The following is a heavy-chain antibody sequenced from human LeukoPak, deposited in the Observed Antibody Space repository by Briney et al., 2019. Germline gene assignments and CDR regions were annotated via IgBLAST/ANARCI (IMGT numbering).Heavy chain of an antibody. D-gene: IGHD3-22*01. CDR2: IYPGDSDT. V-gene: IGHV5-51*01. Sequence: GESLKISCRGSGYSFATYWIGWVRQMPGKGLEWMAVIYPGDSDTRYSPSFQGQVTISADKSINTPYLQWSSLKASDSAMYYCARLGGENYYDISGYYYAWLDPWGQGTLVTVSS. CDR1: GYSFATYW. J-gene: IGHJ5*02. CDR3: ARLGGENYYDISGYYYAWLDP.